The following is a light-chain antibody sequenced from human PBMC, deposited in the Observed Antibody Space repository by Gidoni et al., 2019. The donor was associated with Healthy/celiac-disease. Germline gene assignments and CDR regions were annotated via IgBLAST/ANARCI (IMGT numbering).Light chain of an antibody. Sequence: QSALTQPASVSGSPGQSITISCTGTSSDVGGYNYVSWYQPHPGKAPKLMIYEVSNRPSGVSNRFSGAKSGNTSSLTISGLQAEDEADYYCSSYTSSSTLVCGGGTKLTVL. CDR2: EVS. J-gene: IGLJ3*02. CDR1: SSDVGGYNY. CDR3: SSYTSSSTLV. V-gene: IGLV2-14*01.